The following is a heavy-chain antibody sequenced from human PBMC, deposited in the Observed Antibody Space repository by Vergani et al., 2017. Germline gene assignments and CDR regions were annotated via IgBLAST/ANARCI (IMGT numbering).Heavy chain of an antibody. CDR1: GGTFSSYT. J-gene: IGHJ6*02. Sequence: QVQLVQSGAEVKKPGSSVKVSCKASGGTFSSYTISWVRQAPGQGLEWMGRIIPILGIANYAQKFQGRVTITADESTSTAYMELSSLRSEDTAVYYCARVSLWFGEFLIRYGMDVWCQGTTVTVSS. CDR3: ARVSLWFGEFLIRYGMDV. D-gene: IGHD3-10*01. CDR2: IIPILGIA. V-gene: IGHV1-69*02.